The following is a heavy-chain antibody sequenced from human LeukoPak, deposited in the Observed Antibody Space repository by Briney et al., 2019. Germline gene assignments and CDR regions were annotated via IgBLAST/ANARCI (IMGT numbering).Heavy chain of an antibody. CDR3: ARTSHTGVWYDLDS. J-gene: IGHJ4*02. CDR2: IDWEDNI. D-gene: IGHD6-19*01. V-gene: IGHV2-70*04. Sequence: SGPTLVNPTQTLTLTCTFSGFSLSTRGMRVSWIRQPPGKALEWLAPIDWEDNIFYSSSLRARLTISKDTSKNQAALTLTNVDPADTATYYCARTSHTGVWYDLDSWGQGTLVTVSS. CDR1: GFSLSTRGMR.